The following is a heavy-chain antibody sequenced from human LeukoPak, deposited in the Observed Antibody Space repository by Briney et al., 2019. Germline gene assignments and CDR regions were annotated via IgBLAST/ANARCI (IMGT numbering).Heavy chain of an antibody. J-gene: IGHJ4*02. V-gene: IGHV3-11*06. CDR1: GFTFSDYY. CDR3: ARDRWYGDYSGKYYFDY. D-gene: IGHD4-17*01. Sequence: GGSLRLSRAASGFTFSDYYMSWIRQAPGKGLEWVSYISSSSSYTNYADSVKGRFTISRDNAKNSLYLQMNSLRAEDTAVYYCARDRWYGDYSGKYYFDYWGQGTLVTVSS. CDR2: ISSSSSYT.